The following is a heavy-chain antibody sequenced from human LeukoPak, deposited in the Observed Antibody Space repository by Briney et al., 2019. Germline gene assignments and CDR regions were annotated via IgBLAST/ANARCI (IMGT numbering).Heavy chain of an antibody. CDR2: ISGDGGST. CDR1: GFTFDDYA. Sequence: QPGGSLRLSCAASGFTFDDYAMHWVRHAPGKSLEWVSLISGDGGSTYYADSVKGRFTISRDNSKNSLYLQMNSLRTEDTALYYCARRYEAAAGTDYWGQGTLVTVSS. D-gene: IGHD6-13*01. CDR3: ARRYEAAAGTDY. J-gene: IGHJ4*02. V-gene: IGHV3-43*02.